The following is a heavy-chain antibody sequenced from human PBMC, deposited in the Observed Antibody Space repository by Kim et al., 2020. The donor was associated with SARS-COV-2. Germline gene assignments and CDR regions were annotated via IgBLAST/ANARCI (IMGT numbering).Heavy chain of an antibody. CDR2: SSTI. Sequence: SSTIYYADSVKGRFTISRDNAKNSLYLQMNSLRAEDTAVYYCAGLNDYFGYWGQGTLVTVSS. V-gene: IGHV3-48*01. J-gene: IGHJ4*02. CDR3: AGLNDYFGY. D-gene: IGHD3-16*01.